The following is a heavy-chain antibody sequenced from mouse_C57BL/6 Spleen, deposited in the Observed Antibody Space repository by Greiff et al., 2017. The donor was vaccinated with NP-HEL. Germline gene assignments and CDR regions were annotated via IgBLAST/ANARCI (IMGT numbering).Heavy chain of an antibody. Sequence: QQPGAELVRPGTSVKLSCKASGYTFTSYWMHWVKQRPGQGLEWIGVIDPSDSYTNYNQKFKGKATLTVDTSSSTAYMQLSSLTSEDSAVYYCARGAPYYYAMDYWGQGTSVTVSS. CDR1: GYTFTSYW. J-gene: IGHJ4*01. CDR2: IDPSDSYT. V-gene: IGHV1-59*01. CDR3: ARGAPYYYAMDY.